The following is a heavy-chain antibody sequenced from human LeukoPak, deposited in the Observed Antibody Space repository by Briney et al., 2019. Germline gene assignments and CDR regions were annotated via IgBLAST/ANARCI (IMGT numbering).Heavy chain of an antibody. CDR2: LNPNNGDT. Sequence: ASVKVSCKASGYTFTANYMHWVRQAPGQGLEWMGRLNPNNGDTTYAQKFQGRVTMTRDTSISTAYMELSSLRSDDTAVYYCAREGRNWFGPWGQGTLVTGSS. CDR3: AREGRNWFGP. J-gene: IGHJ5*02. CDR1: GYTFTANY. V-gene: IGHV1-2*06.